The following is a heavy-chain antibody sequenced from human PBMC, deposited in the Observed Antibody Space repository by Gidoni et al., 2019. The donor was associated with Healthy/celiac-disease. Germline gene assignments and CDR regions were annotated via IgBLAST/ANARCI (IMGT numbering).Heavy chain of an antibody. Sequence: EVQLVESGGGLVQPGGPLRLSCAASGFTFRSYEMNWVRQAPGKGLEWVSYISSSGSTIYYADSVKGRFTISRDNAKNSLYLQMNSLRAEDTAVYYCARGQYGSGSYYSRTYNWFDPWGQGTLVTVSS. V-gene: IGHV3-48*03. CDR1: GFTFRSYE. CDR3: ARGQYGSGSYYSRTYNWFDP. J-gene: IGHJ5*02. CDR2: ISSSGSTI. D-gene: IGHD3-10*01.